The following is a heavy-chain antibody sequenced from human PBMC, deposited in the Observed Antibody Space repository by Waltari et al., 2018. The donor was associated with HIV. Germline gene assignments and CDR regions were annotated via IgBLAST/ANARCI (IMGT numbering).Heavy chain of an antibody. J-gene: IGHJ4*02. Sequence: QVQLVQSGAEVKKPGASVKVSGKASGYTFTGYYMHSVRQPPGQGLEGMGWINPNSGGTNYAQKFQGRVTMTRDTSISTAYMELSRLRSDDTAVYYCARDQGGIAVAGTPGDYWGQGTLVTVSS. CDR2: INPNSGGT. V-gene: IGHV1-2*02. D-gene: IGHD6-19*01. CDR3: ARDQGGIAVAGTPGDY. CDR1: GYTFTGYY.